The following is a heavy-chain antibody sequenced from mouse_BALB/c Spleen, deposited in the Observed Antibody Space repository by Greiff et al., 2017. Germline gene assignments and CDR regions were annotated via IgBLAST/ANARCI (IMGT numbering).Heavy chain of an antibody. D-gene: IGHD2-1*01. CDR1: GFTFTDYY. CDR3: ARGDGNYVAWFAY. J-gene: IGHJ3*01. CDR2: IRNKANGYTT. V-gene: IGHV7-3*02. Sequence: EVMLVESGGGLVQPGGSLRLSCATSGFTFTDYYMSWVRQPPGKALEWLGFIRNKANGYTTEYSASVKGRFTISRDNSQSILYLQMNTLRAEDSATYYCARGDGNYVAWFAYWGQGTLVTVSA.